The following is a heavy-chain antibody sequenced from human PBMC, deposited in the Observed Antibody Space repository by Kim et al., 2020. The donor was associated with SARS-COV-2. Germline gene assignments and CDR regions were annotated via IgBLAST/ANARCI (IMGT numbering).Heavy chain of an antibody. Sequence: SETLSLTCTVSGGSISSYYWSWIRQPPGKGLEWIGYIYYSGSTNYNPSLKSRVTISVDTSKNQFSLKLSSVTAADTAVYYCARDLVGALDYWGQGTLVTV. CDR2: IYYSGST. CDR1: GGSISSYY. D-gene: IGHD1-26*01. V-gene: IGHV4-59*01. J-gene: IGHJ4*02. CDR3: ARDLVGALDY.